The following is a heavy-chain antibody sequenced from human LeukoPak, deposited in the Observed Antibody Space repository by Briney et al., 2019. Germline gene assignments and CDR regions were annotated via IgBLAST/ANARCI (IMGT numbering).Heavy chain of an antibody. CDR1: GGSISSAGHS. D-gene: IGHD5-18*01. Sequence: PSETLSLTCAVSGGSISSAGHSWSWIRQPPGKGLEWIGYIFQSGSTYYNPSLKSRITISMDKSDNHFSLRLSSVTAADTAVYYCASERNNYGLFDYWGQGTLVTVSS. J-gene: IGHJ4*02. CDR3: ASERNNYGLFDY. CDR2: IFQSGST. V-gene: IGHV4-30-2*01.